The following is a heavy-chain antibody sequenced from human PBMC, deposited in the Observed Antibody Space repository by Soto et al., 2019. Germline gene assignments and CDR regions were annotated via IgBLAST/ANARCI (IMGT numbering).Heavy chain of an antibody. CDR3: ARVRGLNRLSGYDLPGDYYYYGMDV. CDR1: GGSISSGGYY. Sequence: SETLSLTCTVSGGSISSGGYYWSWIRQHPGKGLEWIGYIYYSGSTYYNPSLKSRVTISVDTSKNQFSLKLSSVTAADTAVYYCARVRGLNRLSGYDLPGDYYYYGMDVWGQGTTVTVSS. CDR2: IYYSGST. D-gene: IGHD5-12*01. J-gene: IGHJ6*02. V-gene: IGHV4-31*03.